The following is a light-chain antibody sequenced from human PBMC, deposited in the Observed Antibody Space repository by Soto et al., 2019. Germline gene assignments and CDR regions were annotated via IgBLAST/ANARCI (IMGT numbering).Light chain of an antibody. CDR3: QQYDNLPGT. Sequence: DIQMTQSPSSLSASVGDRVTITCQASQDISNYLNWYQQKPGKDPKLLIYDASILETGVPSRFSGSGSGTDFTFTISSLQPEDIATYYCQQYDNLPGTFGQGTKLEIK. V-gene: IGKV1-33*01. CDR2: DAS. J-gene: IGKJ2*01. CDR1: QDISNY.